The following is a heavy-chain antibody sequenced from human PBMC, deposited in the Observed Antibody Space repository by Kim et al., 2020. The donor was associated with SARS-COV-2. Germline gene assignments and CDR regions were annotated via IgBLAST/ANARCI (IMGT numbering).Heavy chain of an antibody. CDR2: IIPIFGTA. V-gene: IGHV1-69*13. Sequence: SVKVSCKASGGTFSSYAISWVRQAPGQGLEWMGGIIPIFGTANYAQKFQGRVTITADESTSTAYMELSSLRSEDTAVYYCARNRGGYDPYYYYGMDVWGQGTTVTVSS. CDR3: ARNRGGYDPYYYYGMDV. D-gene: IGHD5-12*01. J-gene: IGHJ6*02. CDR1: GGTFSSYA.